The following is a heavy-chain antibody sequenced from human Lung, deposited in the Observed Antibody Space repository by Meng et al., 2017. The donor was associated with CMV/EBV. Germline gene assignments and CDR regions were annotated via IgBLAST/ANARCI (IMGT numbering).Heavy chain of an antibody. V-gene: IGHV7-4-1*02. CDR1: GYPFSTYH. D-gene: IGHD2/OR15-2a*01. CDR3: ARGGNFDP. J-gene: IGHJ5*02. Sequence: HVQLVQSGSELEKPGACVKVSCKASGYPFSTYHINRVRQAHGRGLEWMGWISTNTGTPTYTQGFTGRFVFSLDTSVSTAYLQISSLKAEDTAVYYCARGGNFDPWGQGTLVTVSS. CDR2: ISTNTGTP.